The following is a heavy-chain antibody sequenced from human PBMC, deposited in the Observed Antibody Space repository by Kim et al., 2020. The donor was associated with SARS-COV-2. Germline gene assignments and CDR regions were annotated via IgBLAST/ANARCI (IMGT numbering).Heavy chain of an antibody. CDR2: DGTIT. D-gene: IGHD2-8*01. V-gene: IGHV3-74*01. J-gene: IGHJ4*02. Sequence: DGTITTNADSEKCRCTISRDNAKNTLYLQMNSLRPEDTAIYFCVRGMGDYWGQGTLVTVTS. CDR3: VRGMGDY.